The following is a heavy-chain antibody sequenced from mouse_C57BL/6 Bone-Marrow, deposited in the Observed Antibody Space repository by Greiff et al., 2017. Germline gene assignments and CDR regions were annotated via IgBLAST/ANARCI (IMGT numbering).Heavy chain of an antibody. CDR2: ISSGGSYT. Sequence: EVQLQESGGDLVKPGGSLKLSCAASGFTFSSYGMSWVRQTPDKRLEWVATISSGGSYTYYPDSVKGRFTISRDNAKNTLYLQMSSLKSEDTAMYYCARRRQLRLFDYWGQGTTLTVSS. J-gene: IGHJ2*01. D-gene: IGHD3-2*02. V-gene: IGHV5-6*01. CDR3: ARRRQLRLFDY. CDR1: GFTFSSYG.